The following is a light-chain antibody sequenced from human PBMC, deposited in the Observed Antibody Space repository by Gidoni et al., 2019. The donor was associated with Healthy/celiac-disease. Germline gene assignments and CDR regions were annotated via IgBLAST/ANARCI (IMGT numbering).Light chain of an antibody. CDR1: QSVSSN. J-gene: IGKJ5*01. CDR2: GAS. Sequence: EIVLTQSPATLSVSPGERATLSCRASQSVSSNLAGYQQKPGQAPRLLIYGASTRATGSPARFSGSGSGTEFTLTISSLQSEDVAVYYCQQYNNWPPITFGQGTRLEIK. CDR3: QQYNNWPPIT. V-gene: IGKV3-15*01.